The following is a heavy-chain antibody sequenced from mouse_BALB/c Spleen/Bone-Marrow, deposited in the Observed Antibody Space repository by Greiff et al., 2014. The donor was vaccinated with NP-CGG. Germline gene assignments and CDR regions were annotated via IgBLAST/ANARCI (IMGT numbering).Heavy chain of an antibody. V-gene: IGHV1-18*01. D-gene: IGHD1-2*01. CDR1: GYTFTEYT. CDR2: INPNNGGT. CDR3: ARKDYGYNYVMDY. J-gene: IGHJ4*01. Sequence: EVQLQQSGPELVRPGASVKISCKTSGYTFTEYTMHWVKQSHGKSLEWIGGINPNNGGTIYNQKFKGKATLTVDKSSSTAYMELRSLTSEDSAVYYCARKDYGYNYVMDYWGQGTSVTVSS.